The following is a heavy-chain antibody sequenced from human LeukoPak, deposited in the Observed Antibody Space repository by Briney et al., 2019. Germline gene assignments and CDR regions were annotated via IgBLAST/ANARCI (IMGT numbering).Heavy chain of an antibody. V-gene: IGHV1-69*01. Sequence: SVKVSCKASGDTPRRYTVSWVRQAPGQGLEWMGGIVPKFQTANYAEKFQARVTITADESTSTAYMELHRLTSEDTAVYYCARGGGDISSTSLDHWGQGTLVTVSS. J-gene: IGHJ4*02. D-gene: IGHD5/OR15-5a*01. CDR3: ARGGGDISSTSLDH. CDR2: IVPKFQTA. CDR1: GDTPRRYT.